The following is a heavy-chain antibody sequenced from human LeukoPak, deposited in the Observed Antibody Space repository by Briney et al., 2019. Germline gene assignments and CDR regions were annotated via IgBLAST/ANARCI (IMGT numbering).Heavy chain of an antibody. V-gene: IGHV3-7*01. CDR3: ARVDSGVYHYYYGMEV. Sequence: PGGSLRLSCAASGFTFNSYWMSWVRQAPGKGLEWVANIEQDGSEKYYVDSVKGRFTISRDNAKNSLYLQMNSLRAEDTAVYYCARVDSGVYHYYYGMEVWGQGTTVTVSS. D-gene: IGHD3-10*01. CDR2: IEQDGSEK. J-gene: IGHJ6*02. CDR1: GFTFNSYW.